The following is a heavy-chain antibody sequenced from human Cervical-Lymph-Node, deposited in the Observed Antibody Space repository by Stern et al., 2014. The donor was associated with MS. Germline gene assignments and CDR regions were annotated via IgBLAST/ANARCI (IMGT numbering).Heavy chain of an antibody. CDR1: GYTFTSYY. J-gene: IGHJ4*02. CDR2: INPSDGST. Sequence: VQLVESGAEVKKPGASVKVSCKASGYTFTSYYMHWVRQAPGKGLEWMGIINPSDGSTNYAQKFQGRVTMTRDTSTSTVYMKLSGLRSEDTAVYYCSRPDTVNTAMVGDYWGQGTLVTVSS. V-gene: IGHV1-46*03. D-gene: IGHD5-18*01. CDR3: SRPDTVNTAMVGDY.